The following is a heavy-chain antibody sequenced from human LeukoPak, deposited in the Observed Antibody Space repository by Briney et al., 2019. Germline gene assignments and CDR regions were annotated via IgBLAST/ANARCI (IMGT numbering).Heavy chain of an antibody. J-gene: IGHJ4*02. CDR3: AREVYSSSWYFDY. CDR1: GGSISSSNW. Sequence: SETLSLTCAVSGGSISSSNWWSWVRPPPGKWLEWIGEIYHSGSTNYNPSLKSRVTMSVDTSKNQFSLKLSSVTAADTAVYYCAREVYSSSWYFDYWGQGTLVTVAS. CDR2: IYHSGST. D-gene: IGHD6-13*01. V-gene: IGHV4-4*02.